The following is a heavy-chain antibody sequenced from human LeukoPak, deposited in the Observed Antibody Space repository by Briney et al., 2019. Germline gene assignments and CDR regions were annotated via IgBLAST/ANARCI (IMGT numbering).Heavy chain of an antibody. CDR1: GFTFSSYW. CDR3: ARRLVRASLRYGVYGMDV. D-gene: IGHD3-9*01. CDR2: IDSDGSST. Sequence: GGSLRLSCAASGFTFSSYWMHWVRQAPGEGLVWVSRIDSDGSSTSYAGSVKGRFTISRDNAKNTLYLQMNSLRAEDTAVYYCARRLVRASLRYGVYGMDVWGQGTTVTVSS. J-gene: IGHJ6*02. V-gene: IGHV3-74*01.